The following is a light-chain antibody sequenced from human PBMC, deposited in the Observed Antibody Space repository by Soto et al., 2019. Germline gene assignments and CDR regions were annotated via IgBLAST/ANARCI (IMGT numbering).Light chain of an antibody. Sequence: DIQMTQSSSTLSASVGDRVTITCRARQSISCWLGWYQQKPGKAPKLLIYKASSLESGVPSRFSGSGSGTEFTLTISSLQPDDFATYYCQQYNSYSPYTFGQGTKLEIK. V-gene: IGKV1-5*03. J-gene: IGKJ2*01. CDR2: KAS. CDR1: QSISCW. CDR3: QQYNSYSPYT.